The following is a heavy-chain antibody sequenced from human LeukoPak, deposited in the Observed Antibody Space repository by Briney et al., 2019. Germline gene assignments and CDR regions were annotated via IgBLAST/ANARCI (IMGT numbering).Heavy chain of an antibody. Sequence: SETLSLTCTVSGGSISSYYWSWIRQPAGKGLEWLGHIYTSGSTNYNPSLKSRVTMSVDTSKNQFSLKLSSVTAADTAVYYCARDYCSGGSCYTWEVGWFGPWGQGTLVTVSP. D-gene: IGHD2-15*01. V-gene: IGHV4-4*07. CDR1: GGSISSYY. CDR2: IYTSGST. CDR3: ARDYCSGGSCYTWEVGWFGP. J-gene: IGHJ5*02.